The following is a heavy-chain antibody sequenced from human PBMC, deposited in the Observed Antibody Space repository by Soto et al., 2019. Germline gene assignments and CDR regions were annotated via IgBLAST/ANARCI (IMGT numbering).Heavy chain of an antibody. V-gene: IGHV1-2*02. D-gene: IGHD6-6*01. J-gene: IGHJ5*02. CDR1: GYTFTDYY. Sequence: ASVKVSCKASGYTFTDYYMEWVRQAPGQGLEWMGWINLNSGDTNFAQQFQGRVTMTGDTSITTAYMDLTRLISDDTAVYYCARARPPFNWFDRWGQGTLVTVSS. CDR2: INLNSGDT. CDR3: ARARPPFNWFDR.